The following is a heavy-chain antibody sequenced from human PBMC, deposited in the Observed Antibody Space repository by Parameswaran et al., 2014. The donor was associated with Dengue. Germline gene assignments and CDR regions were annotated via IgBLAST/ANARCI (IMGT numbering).Heavy chain of an antibody. V-gene: IGHV2-70*01. J-gene: IGHJ6*02. CDR2: IDWDDDR. CDR3: ARGNYYYYGMDV. Sequence: RWIRQPPGKALEWLALIDWDDDRYYSTSLKTRLTISKDTSKNQVVLTMTNMDPVDTATYYCARGNYYYYGMDVWGQGTTVTVSS.